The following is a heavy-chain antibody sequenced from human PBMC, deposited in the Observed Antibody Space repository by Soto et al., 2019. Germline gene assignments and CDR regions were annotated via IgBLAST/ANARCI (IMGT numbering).Heavy chain of an antibody. Sequence: ASVKVSCKASGYTITSXAMHWVRQAPGQRLEWMGWINAGNGNTKYSQKFQGRVTITRDTSASTAYMELSSLRSEDTAVYYCARDQYYDFWSGYLDGMDVWGQGTTVTVSS. CDR2: INAGNGNT. J-gene: IGHJ6*02. CDR3: ARDQYYDFWSGYLDGMDV. CDR1: GYTITSXA. D-gene: IGHD3-3*01. V-gene: IGHV1-3*01.